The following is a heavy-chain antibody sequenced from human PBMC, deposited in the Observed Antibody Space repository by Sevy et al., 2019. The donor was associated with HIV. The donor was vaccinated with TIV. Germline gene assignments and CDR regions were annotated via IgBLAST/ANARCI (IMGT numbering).Heavy chain of an antibody. CDR1: GFTFSSYA. CDR2: FSGSGGST. D-gene: IGHD6-13*01. J-gene: IGHJ5*02. Sequence: GGSLRLSCAASGFTFSSYAMSWVRQAPGKGLEWVSAFSGSGGSTYYADSGKGRFTISRDNSKNTLYLQMNSLRAEDTAVYYCACGIAAAGTVWFDPWGQGTMVTVSS. V-gene: IGHV3-23*01. CDR3: ACGIAAAGTVWFDP.